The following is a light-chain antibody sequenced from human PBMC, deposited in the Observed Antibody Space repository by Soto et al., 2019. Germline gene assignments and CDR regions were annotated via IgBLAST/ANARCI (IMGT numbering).Light chain of an antibody. Sequence: DLQMTQSPSTLSASVGDRVTITWRASQSISTWLAWYQQKPGKAPKLLIYKASSLEGGVPSRFSGSGSGTEFTLTISSLQPDDFATYYCQQYLNRWTFGQGTKVEIK. CDR2: KAS. CDR3: QQYLNRWT. J-gene: IGKJ1*01. V-gene: IGKV1-5*03. CDR1: QSISTW.